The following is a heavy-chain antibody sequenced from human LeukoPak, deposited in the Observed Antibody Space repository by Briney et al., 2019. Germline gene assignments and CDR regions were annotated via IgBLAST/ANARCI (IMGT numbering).Heavy chain of an antibody. Sequence: GGSLRLSCAASGFTFDDYTMHWVRQPPGKGLEWVSRINWDGGRIYYADSVKGRLTISRDNSKNSLHLQMNSLRTEDTAFYYCAKAGQGYCSGISCSFDYWGQGTLVTVSS. D-gene: IGHD2-2*01. J-gene: IGHJ4*02. V-gene: IGHV3-43*01. CDR3: AKAGQGYCSGISCSFDY. CDR1: GFTFDDYT. CDR2: INWDGGRI.